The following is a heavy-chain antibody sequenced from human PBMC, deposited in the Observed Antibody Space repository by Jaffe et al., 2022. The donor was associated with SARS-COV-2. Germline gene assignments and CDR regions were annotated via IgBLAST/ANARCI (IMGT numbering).Heavy chain of an antibody. D-gene: IGHD3-10*01. CDR2: ISSSSSYI. CDR1: GFTFSSYS. CDR3: ARVKGVRGGDDY. V-gene: IGHV3-21*01. J-gene: IGHJ4*02. Sequence: EVQLVESGGGLVKPGGSLRLSCAASGFTFSSYSMNWVRQAPGKGLEWVSSISSSSSYIYYADSVKGRFTISRDNAKNSLYLQMNSLRAEDTAVYYCARVKGVRGGDDYWGQGTLVTVSS.